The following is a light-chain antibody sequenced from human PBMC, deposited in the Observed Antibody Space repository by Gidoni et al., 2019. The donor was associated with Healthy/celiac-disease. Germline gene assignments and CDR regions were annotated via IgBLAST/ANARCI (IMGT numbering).Light chain of an antibody. V-gene: IGKV1-39*01. CDR1: QSISSY. J-gene: IGKJ1*01. CDR2: AAS. Sequence: DIQMTQSPSSLSASVGDRATITCRASQSISSYLNWYQQKPGKAPKRLIYAASSLQSGVPSRFSGSGSGTDFTLTISSLQPEDFATYYCQQSYSTRRTFGQGTKVEIK. CDR3: QQSYSTRRT.